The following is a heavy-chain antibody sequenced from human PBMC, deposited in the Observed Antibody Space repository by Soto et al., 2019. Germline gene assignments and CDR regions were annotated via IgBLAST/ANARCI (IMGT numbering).Heavy chain of an antibody. J-gene: IGHJ4*02. CDR3: ARAVPAARLRTYYFDY. CDR2: IYYSGST. Sequence: QVQLQESGPGLVKPSQTLSLTCTVSGGSISSGGYYWSWIRQHPGKGLEWIGYIYYSGSTYYNPSLKSRVIITVDTSKNQFDLKLSSVTAAETAVDYCARAVPAARLRTYYFDYWGQGTLVTVSS. V-gene: IGHV4-31*03. D-gene: IGHD2-2*01. CDR1: GGSISSGGYY.